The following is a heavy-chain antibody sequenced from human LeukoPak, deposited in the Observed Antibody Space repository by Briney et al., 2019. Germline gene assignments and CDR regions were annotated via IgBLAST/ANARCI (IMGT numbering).Heavy chain of an antibody. CDR1: GFTFDDYA. CDR2: ISWNSSSI. V-gene: IGHV3-9*01. J-gene: IGHJ3*02. D-gene: IGHD1-26*01. CDR3: AKAYSGSYYLDAFDI. Sequence: PGRSLRLSCAASGFTFDDYAMHWVRQAPGKGLEWVSGISWNSSSIGYADSVKGRFTISRDNAKNSLYLQMNSLRAEDTALYYCAKAYSGSYYLDAFDIWGQGTMVTVSS.